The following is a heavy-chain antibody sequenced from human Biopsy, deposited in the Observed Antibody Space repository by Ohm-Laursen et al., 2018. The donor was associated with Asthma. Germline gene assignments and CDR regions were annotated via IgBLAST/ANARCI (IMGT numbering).Heavy chain of an antibody. CDR1: GVALSGYT. J-gene: IGHJ4*01. V-gene: IGHV1-58*01. D-gene: IGHD2/OR15-2a*01. CDR3: AAGRTSLQGESLI. Sequence: ASSVKVSCNASGVALSGYTFEWVRQARGLGLYWIAWIVFASGATNYAQNFQDRLTVTRDMSAGSVSMELRGLSSTDTAVYYCAAGRTSLQGESLIWGQGTLVTVSS. CDR2: IVFASGAT.